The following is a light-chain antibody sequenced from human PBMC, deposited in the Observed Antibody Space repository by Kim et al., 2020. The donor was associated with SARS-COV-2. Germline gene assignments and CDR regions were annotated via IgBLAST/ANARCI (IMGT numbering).Light chain of an antibody. CDR2: EDN. J-gene: IGLJ1*01. Sequence: NFMLTQPHSVSESPGKTVTISYTRSSGSVGSNYVQWYQQRPGSAPTTVIYEDNQRPSGVPDRFSGSIDTSSNSASLTISGLTTEDEADYYCQSYDNNNPFIFGAGTKVTVL. V-gene: IGLV6-57*03. CDR3: QSYDNNNPFI. CDR1: SGSVGSNY.